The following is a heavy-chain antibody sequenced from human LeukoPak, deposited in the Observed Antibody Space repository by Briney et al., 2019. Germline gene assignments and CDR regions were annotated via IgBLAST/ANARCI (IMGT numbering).Heavy chain of an antibody. CDR1: GGSLSSGSDY. CDR3: AKDSQYYYDSSGYPLFDY. J-gene: IGHJ4*02. V-gene: IGHV4-61*02. CDR2: IYTSGST. D-gene: IGHD3-22*01. Sequence: PSQTLSLTCTVPGGSLSSGSDYSSWMRQPAGKGLEWIGRIYTSGSTNYNPSLKSRVTISVDTSKNQFSLKLCSVTAADTAVYYCAKDSQYYYDSSGYPLFDYWGQGTLVTVSS.